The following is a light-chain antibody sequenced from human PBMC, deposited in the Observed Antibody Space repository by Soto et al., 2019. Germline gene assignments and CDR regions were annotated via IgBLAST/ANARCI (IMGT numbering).Light chain of an antibody. Sequence: ETVMTQSPAILSVSPGERATLSCRASQSVNSDLAWYQQKPGQAPRLLIYGASTRATGIPARFSGSGSGTEFTLTISSLQSEDFAVYYCRQYDNWPETFGQGTKVDIK. V-gene: IGKV3-15*01. CDR2: GAS. CDR1: QSVNSD. CDR3: RQYDNWPET. J-gene: IGKJ1*01.